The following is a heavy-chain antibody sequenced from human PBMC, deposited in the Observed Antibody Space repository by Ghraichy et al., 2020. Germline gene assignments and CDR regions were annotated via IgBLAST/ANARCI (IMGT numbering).Heavy chain of an antibody. V-gene: IGHV3-23*01. CDR1: GFTFSSYA. CDR3: AKVGGGSYRGGYYFDY. D-gene: IGHD1-26*01. CDR2: ISGSGGST. Sequence: GGSLRLSCAASGFTFSSYAMSWVRQAPGKGLEWVSAISGSGGSTYYADSVKGRFTISRDNSKNTLYLQMNSLRAEDTAVHYCAKVGGGSYRGGYYFDYWGQGTLVTVSS. J-gene: IGHJ4*02.